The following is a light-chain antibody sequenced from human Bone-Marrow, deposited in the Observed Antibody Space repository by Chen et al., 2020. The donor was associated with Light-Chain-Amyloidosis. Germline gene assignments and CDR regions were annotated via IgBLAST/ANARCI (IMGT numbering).Light chain of an antibody. CDR3: SSYTITNTLV. CDR2: EVT. CDR1: SSDVGGDNH. J-gene: IGLJ1*01. V-gene: IGLV2-14*01. Sequence: QSALTPPASVSGSPGQSIPISCTGTSSDVGGDNHVSWYQQHPDKAPKLMIYEVTNRPSWVPDRFSGSKSDNTASLTISGLQTEDEADYCCSSYTITNTLVFGSGTRVTVL.